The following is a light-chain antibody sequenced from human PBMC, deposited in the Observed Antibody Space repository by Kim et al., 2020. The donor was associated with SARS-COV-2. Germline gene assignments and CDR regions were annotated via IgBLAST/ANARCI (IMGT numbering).Light chain of an antibody. Sequence: APGETARITCGGNTFRRQRVPWCQPRPGQAPVTVIYYDSDRPSGIPELFSGSSSGNTATLTISRVEAGDEADYYCQVWDRSSLHVIFGGGTQLTVL. CDR1: TFRRQR. V-gene: IGLV3-21*04. CDR3: QVWDRSSLHVI. J-gene: IGLJ2*01. CDR2: YDS.